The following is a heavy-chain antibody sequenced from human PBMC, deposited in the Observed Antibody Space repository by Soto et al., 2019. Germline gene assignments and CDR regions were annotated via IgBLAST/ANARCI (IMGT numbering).Heavy chain of an antibody. J-gene: IGHJ4*02. CDR3: AKNLLGYCSGGSCYDFDY. Sequence: PGGSLRLSCAASGFTFSSYAMSWVRQAPGKGLEWVSAISGSGGSTYYADSVKGRFTISRDNSKNTLYLQMNSLRAEDTAVYYCAKNLLGYCSGGSCYDFDYWGQGTLVTVSS. D-gene: IGHD2-15*01. CDR2: ISGSGGST. CDR1: GFTFSSYA. V-gene: IGHV3-23*01.